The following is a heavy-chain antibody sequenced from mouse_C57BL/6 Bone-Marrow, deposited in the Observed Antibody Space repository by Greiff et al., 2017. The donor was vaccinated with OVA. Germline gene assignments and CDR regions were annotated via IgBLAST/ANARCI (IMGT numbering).Heavy chain of an antibody. CDR1: GFSLTSYG. V-gene: IGHV2-6*01. Sequence: VHLVESGPGLVAPSQSLSITCTVSGFSLTSYGVDWVRQSPGKGLEWLGVIWGVGSTNYNSALKSRLSISKDNSKSQVFLKMNSLQTDDTAMYYCASGHYAMDYWGQGTSVTVSS. CDR2: IWGVGST. J-gene: IGHJ4*01. CDR3: ASGHYAMDY.